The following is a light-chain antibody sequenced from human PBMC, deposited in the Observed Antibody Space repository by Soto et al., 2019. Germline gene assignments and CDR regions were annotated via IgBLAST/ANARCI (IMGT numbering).Light chain of an antibody. CDR2: AAS. Sequence: ILLTQSPSSLSASVGDRVTITWGASQGIDTSLAWYQQKPGKAPKLLIYAASNFQSGVPSRFRGSGSGTHFTLTISSLQPEDFATYYCQQLHGYPITFGQGTRLEIK. V-gene: IGKV1-9*01. CDR1: QGIDTS. CDR3: QQLHGYPIT. J-gene: IGKJ5*01.